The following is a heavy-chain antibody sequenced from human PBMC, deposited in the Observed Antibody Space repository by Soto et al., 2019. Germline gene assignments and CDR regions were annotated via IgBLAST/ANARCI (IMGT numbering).Heavy chain of an antibody. CDR2: IYYSGST. J-gene: IGHJ3*02. Sequence: SETLSLTCTVSGGSISSSSYYWGWIRQPPGKGLEWIGSIYYSGSTYYNPSLKSRVTISVDTSKNQFSLKLSSVTAADTAVYYCARGVVVDAFDIWGQGTMVTVSS. D-gene: IGHD3-22*01. CDR1: GGSISSSSYY. CDR3: ARGVVVDAFDI. V-gene: IGHV4-39*01.